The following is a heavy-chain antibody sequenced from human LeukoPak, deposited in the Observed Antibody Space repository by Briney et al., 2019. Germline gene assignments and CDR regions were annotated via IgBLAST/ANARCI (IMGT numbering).Heavy chain of an antibody. CDR1: GFTFSSYS. J-gene: IGHJ4*02. Sequence: PGGSLRLSCAASGFTFSSYSMNWVRQAPGKGLDWVSSISSSSSYIYYADSVKGRFTISRDNAKNSLYLQMNSLRAEDTAVYYCARDKRLERPGGVVYWGQGTLVTVSS. CDR3: ARDKRLERPGGVVY. D-gene: IGHD1-1*01. V-gene: IGHV3-21*01. CDR2: ISSSSSYI.